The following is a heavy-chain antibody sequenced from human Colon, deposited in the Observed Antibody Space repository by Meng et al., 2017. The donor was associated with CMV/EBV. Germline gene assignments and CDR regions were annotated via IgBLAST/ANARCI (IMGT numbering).Heavy chain of an antibody. CDR1: GYTLTNYG. V-gene: IGHV1-18*01. CDR2: ISGYTGDT. Sequence: QGQLVQFGAEVKKPGASVKVSCKASGYTLTNYGISWVRQAPGQGLEWMGWISGYTGDTYYAQKFQGRVTMTTDTSTSTAYMELRSLRSDDTAVYYCVRESQSGSYIYLQHWGQGTLVTVSS. J-gene: IGHJ1*01. CDR3: VRESQSGSYIYLQH. D-gene: IGHD1-26*01.